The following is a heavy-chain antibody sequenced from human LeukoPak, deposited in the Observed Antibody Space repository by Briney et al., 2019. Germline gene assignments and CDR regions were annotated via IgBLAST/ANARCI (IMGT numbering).Heavy chain of an antibody. CDR3: AREKGNSYGYDY. CDR1: GGSISSFY. D-gene: IGHD5-18*01. V-gene: IGHV4-59*01. CDR2: IYYSGST. Sequence: SETLSLTCTVSGGSISSFYWTWIRQPPGKGLEWIGYIYYSGSTNYNPSLKSRVTISVDASMNQFSLKLSSVTAADTAVYYCAREKGNSYGYDYWGQGTLVTVSS. J-gene: IGHJ4*02.